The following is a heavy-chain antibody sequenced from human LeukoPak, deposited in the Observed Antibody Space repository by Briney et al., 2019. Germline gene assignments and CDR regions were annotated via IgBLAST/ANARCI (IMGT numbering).Heavy chain of an antibody. Sequence: GASVKVSCKASGYTFIGYYIHWVRQAPGQGLEWMGCIDPDSGGAKYAQKFQGRVTMTRDTSINTAYMELSSLRSDETAVYYCAREYYDSSGIKYAFNIWGQGTMVTVSS. J-gene: IGHJ3*02. V-gene: IGHV1-2*02. CDR2: IDPDSGGA. D-gene: IGHD3-22*01. CDR3: AREYYDSSGIKYAFNI. CDR1: GYTFIGYY.